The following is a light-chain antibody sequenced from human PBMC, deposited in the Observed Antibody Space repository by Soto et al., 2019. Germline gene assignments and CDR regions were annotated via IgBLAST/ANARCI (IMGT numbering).Light chain of an antibody. J-gene: IGKJ1*01. CDR1: QSIRYW. CDR3: QQYTSDPWT. V-gene: IGKV1-5*03. CDR2: EAS. Sequence: MLTTNPPSMLSSSVVHNGTSSCHSSQSIRYWLAWFQQKAGKAPKLLIYEASRLESGVPSRISGSGSGTEFTLTISSLQPDDFETYYCQQYTSDPWTFGQGTEVDIK.